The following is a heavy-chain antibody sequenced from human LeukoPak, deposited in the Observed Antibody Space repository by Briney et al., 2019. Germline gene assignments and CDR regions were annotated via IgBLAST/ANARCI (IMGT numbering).Heavy chain of an antibody. CDR3: ARGQHRVDYSNDGFDI. CDR2: IYSGGST. CDR1: GFTVSSNY. Sequence: GGSLRLSCAASGFTVSSNYMSWVRQAPGKGLEWVSVIYSGGSTYYSDSVRGRFTISRDNSKNTLYLQMNSLRAEDTAVYYCARGQHRVDYSNDGFDIWGQGTMVTVSS. V-gene: IGHV3-53*05. D-gene: IGHD2-2*01. J-gene: IGHJ3*02.